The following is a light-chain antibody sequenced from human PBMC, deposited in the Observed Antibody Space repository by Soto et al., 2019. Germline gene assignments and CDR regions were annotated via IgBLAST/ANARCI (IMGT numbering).Light chain of an antibody. CDR1: SSDVGCYNY. V-gene: IGLV2-14*01. CDR2: DVS. Sequence: QSALTQPASVSGSPGQSITISCTGTSSDVGCYNYVSWYQQHPGKAPKLMIYDVSNRPSGVSNRFSGSKSGNTASLTISGLQAEDEADYYCSSYTSSSTRGVVFGGGTKLTVL. CDR3: SSYTSSSTRGVV. J-gene: IGLJ2*01.